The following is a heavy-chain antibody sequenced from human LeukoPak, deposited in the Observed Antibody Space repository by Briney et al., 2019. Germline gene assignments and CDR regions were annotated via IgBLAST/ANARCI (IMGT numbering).Heavy chain of an antibody. CDR2: IYYSGST. CDR1: GGSISSGGYY. D-gene: IGHD4-17*01. J-gene: IGHJ4*02. V-gene: IGHV4-31*03. Sequence: SETLSLTCTVSGGSISSGGYYWSWIRQHPGKGLEWFGYIYYSGSTYYNPSLKSRVTISVDTSKNQFSLKLSSVTAADTAVYYCARGDNGDFPFDYWGQGTLVTVSS. CDR3: ARGDNGDFPFDY.